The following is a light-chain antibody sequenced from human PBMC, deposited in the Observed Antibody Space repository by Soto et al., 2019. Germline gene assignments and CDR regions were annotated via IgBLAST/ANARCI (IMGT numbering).Light chain of an antibody. CDR3: QSYDSRLSGYVV. Sequence: QPVLTQPPSVSGAPGQRVTMSCTGSSSNIGAGYDVHWYQQLPGTAPKLLIYGNNKRPSGVPDRFSGSKSGTSASLAITGLQAEDEADYYCQSYDSRLSGYVVFGGGTQLTVL. J-gene: IGLJ7*01. V-gene: IGLV1-40*01. CDR2: GNN. CDR1: SSNIGAGYD.